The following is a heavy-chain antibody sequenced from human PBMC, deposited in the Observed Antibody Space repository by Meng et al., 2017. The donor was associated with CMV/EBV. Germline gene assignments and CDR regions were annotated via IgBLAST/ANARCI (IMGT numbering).Heavy chain of an antibody. D-gene: IGHD1-26*01. CDR2: IIPIFGTA. CDR3: ARDGKSIVGATHFDY. J-gene: IGHJ4*02. CDR1: GGTFSSYA. V-gene: IGHV1-69*01. Sequence: SGGTFSSYAISLVRQPPGQRLEWMGGIIPIFGTANYAQKFQGRVTITADESTSTAYMELSSLRSEDTAVYYCARDGKSIVGATHFDYWGQGTLVTVSS.